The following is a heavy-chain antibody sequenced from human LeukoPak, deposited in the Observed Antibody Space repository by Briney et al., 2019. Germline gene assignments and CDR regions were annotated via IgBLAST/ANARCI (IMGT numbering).Heavy chain of an antibody. CDR3: AKDIMGIVGATTVFDY. J-gene: IGHJ4*02. V-gene: IGHV3-9*01. Sequence: GGSLRLSCAASGFTFDDYARHWVRHAPGKGLEWVSGISWNSGSIGYADSVKGRFTISRDNAKNSLYLQMNSLRAEDTALYYCAKDIMGIVGATTVFDYWGQGTLVTVSS. CDR1: GFTFDDYA. CDR2: ISWNSGSI. D-gene: IGHD1-26*01.